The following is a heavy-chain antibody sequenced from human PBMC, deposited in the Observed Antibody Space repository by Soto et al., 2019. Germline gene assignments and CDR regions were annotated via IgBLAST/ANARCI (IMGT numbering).Heavy chain of an antibody. CDR2: IRSGGDT. Sequence: EVQMVESGGALVQPGGSLRLSCTASGFTVATRYISWVRQAPGKGLEWVSVIRSGGDTSYADSVKGRFTISRDSSKNTVYLLMSSLRADDTAVYYCARDRDYVGSGTYATFDYWGQGTLVTVSS. CDR1: GFTVATRY. CDR3: ARDRDYVGSGTYATFDY. J-gene: IGHJ4*02. V-gene: IGHV3-66*01. D-gene: IGHD3-10*01.